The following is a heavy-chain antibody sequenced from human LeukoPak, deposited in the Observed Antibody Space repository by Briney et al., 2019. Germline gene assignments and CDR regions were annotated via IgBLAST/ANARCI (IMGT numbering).Heavy chain of an antibody. Sequence: GSLRLSCAASGLPFSNAWMSWIRQSPGRGLEWSGDINHSGGTIYNPSLKSRVTISLETSMHHFSVRLSTVTAADTGVYFCARGEASSSGFFDHWGQGTLVTVSA. J-gene: IGHJ5*02. CDR3: ARGEASSSGFFDH. CDR2: INHSGGT. CDR1: GLPFSNAW. D-gene: IGHD6-6*01. V-gene: IGHV4-34*01.